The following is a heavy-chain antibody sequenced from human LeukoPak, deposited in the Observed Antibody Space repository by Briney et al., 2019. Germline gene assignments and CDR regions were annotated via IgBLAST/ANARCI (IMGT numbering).Heavy chain of an antibody. D-gene: IGHD6-6*01. Sequence: SETLSLTCAVSGGSISSSNWWSWVRQPPGKGLEWIGEIYHSGSTNYNPSLKSRVTISVDKSKNQFSLKLSSVTAADTAIYYCARDFSSSSTVYYYYYMDVWGKGTTVTVSS. J-gene: IGHJ6*03. CDR2: IYHSGST. CDR3: ARDFSSSSTVYYYYYMDV. CDR1: GGSISSSNW. V-gene: IGHV4-4*02.